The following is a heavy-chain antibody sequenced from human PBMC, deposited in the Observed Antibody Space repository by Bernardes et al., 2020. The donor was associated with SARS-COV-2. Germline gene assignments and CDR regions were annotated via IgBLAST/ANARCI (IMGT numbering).Heavy chain of an antibody. CDR3: AKDSVNYYDSSGFDY. D-gene: IGHD3-22*01. CDR2: ISYDGSNK. J-gene: IGHJ4*02. V-gene: IGHV3-30*18. Sequence: GRSLRVSCAASGFTFSSYGMHWVRQAPGKGLEWVAVISYDGSNKYYADSVKGRFTISRDNSKNTLYLQMNSLRAEDTAVYYCAKDSVNYYDSSGFDYWGQGTLVTVSS. CDR1: GFTFSSYG.